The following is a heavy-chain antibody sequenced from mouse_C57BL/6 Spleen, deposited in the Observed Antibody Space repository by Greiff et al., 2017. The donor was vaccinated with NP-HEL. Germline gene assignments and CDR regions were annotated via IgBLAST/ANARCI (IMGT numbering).Heavy chain of an antibody. Sequence: QVQLQQSGAELVRPGASVKLSCKASGYTFTDYYINWVKQRPGQGLEWIARIYPGSGNTYYNEKFKGKATLTAEKSSSTAYMQLSSLTSEDSAVYFCATGTEGYYFDYWGQGTTLTVSS. J-gene: IGHJ2*01. D-gene: IGHD4-1*01. CDR2: IYPGSGNT. CDR3: ATGTEGYYFDY. CDR1: GYTFTDYY. V-gene: IGHV1-76*01.